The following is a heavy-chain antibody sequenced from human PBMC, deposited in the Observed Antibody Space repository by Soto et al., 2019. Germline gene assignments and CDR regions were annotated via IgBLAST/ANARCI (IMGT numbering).Heavy chain of an antibody. CDR3: ARSRVGYYDSSGYWIDAFDI. J-gene: IGHJ3*02. CDR2: IYHSGST. Sequence: ASETLSLTCAVSGGSISSGGYSWSWIRQPPGKGLEWIGYIYHSGSTYYNPSLKSRVTISVDRSKNQFSLKLSSVTAADTAVYYCARSRVGYYDSSGYWIDAFDIWGQGTMVTVSS. CDR1: GGSISSGGYS. D-gene: IGHD3-22*01. V-gene: IGHV4-30-2*01.